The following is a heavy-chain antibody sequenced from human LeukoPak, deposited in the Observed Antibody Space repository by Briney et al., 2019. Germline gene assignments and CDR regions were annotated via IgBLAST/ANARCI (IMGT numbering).Heavy chain of an antibody. CDR3: ARLPVAYGGGDFYIDY. J-gene: IGHJ4*02. CDR1: RYTFTSYV. D-gene: IGHD2-21*02. CDR2: FNAYNGNT. Sequence: SVKVSCTPSRYTFTSYVISWVRQAAGQEVEWMGWFNAYNGNTNYAQKLQGRVTITKDTCTSTAYMELRSLRSDDTGVYYCARLPVAYGGGDFYIDYWGQETLVTVSS. V-gene: IGHV1-18*01.